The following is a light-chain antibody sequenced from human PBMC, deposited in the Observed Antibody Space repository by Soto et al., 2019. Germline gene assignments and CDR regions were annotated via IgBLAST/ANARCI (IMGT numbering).Light chain of an antibody. CDR1: HTISSSY. V-gene: IGKV3-20*01. CDR2: GIS. CDR3: QQYVTSSART. J-gene: IGKJ1*01. Sequence: EIVLTQSPGTLSLSPGERATLSCRASHTISSSYLAWYQQKPGQAPRLLMYGISRRATGIPDRFSGRGSGTDFTLTITRLEPEDFAGYYCQQYVTSSARTFGQGTKVEIK.